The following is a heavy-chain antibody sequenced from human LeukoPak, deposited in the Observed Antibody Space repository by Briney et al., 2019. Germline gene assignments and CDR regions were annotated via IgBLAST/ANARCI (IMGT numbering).Heavy chain of an antibody. CDR2: ISGSGGST. D-gene: IGHD2-15*01. CDR3: AKDPSVVVAATVREELDY. V-gene: IGHV3-23*01. J-gene: IGHJ4*02. Sequence: GGSLRLSCAASGFTFSSYAMSWVRQAPRKGLEWVSAISGSGGSTYYADSVKGRFTISRDNSKNTLYLQMNSLRAEDTAVYYCAKDPSVVVAATVREELDYWGQGTLVTVSS. CDR1: GFTFSSYA.